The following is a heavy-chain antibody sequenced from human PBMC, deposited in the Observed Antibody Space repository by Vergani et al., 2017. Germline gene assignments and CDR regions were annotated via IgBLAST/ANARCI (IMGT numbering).Heavy chain of an antibody. J-gene: IGHJ4*02. V-gene: IGHV1-2*02. CDR2: NNPNSGGT. D-gene: IGHD2-2*01. CDR1: GYTFTDYF. Sequence: QVQLVQSGAEVKKPGASVKVSCKASGYTFTDYFMHWVRQAPGQGIEWMGWNNPNSGGTNYAQKFQGRVTMTRDTSISTAYMELSNLRSDDTAVYYCARVGTSSNRYYFDYWGQGTLVTVSS. CDR3: ARVGTSSNRYYFDY.